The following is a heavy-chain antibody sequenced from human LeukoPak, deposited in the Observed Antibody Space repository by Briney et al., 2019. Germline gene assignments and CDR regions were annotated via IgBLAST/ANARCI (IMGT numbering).Heavy chain of an antibody. D-gene: IGHD1-26*01. J-gene: IGHJ4*02. V-gene: IGHV4-59*08. Sequence: PSETLSLTCTVSGGSISSYYWSWIRQTPGKGLEWIGYIYYSGSTNYNPSLKSRVTISVDTSKNQFSLKLSSVTAADTAVYFCARRGASGSYLYYFDYWGRGTLVTVSS. CDR1: GGSISSYY. CDR2: IYYSGST. CDR3: ARRGASGSYLYYFDY.